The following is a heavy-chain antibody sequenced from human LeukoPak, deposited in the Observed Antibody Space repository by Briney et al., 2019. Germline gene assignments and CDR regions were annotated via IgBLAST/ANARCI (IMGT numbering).Heavy chain of an antibody. CDR1: GGSFSGYY. Sequence: KSSETLSLTCAVYGGSFSGYYWSWIRQPPGKGLEWIGEINHSGSTNYNPSLKSRVTISVDTSKNQFSLKLSSVTAAGTAVYYCARHVRKRGIAAAGTPGWFDPWGQGTLVTVSS. CDR2: INHSGST. CDR3: ARHVRKRGIAAAGTPGWFDP. J-gene: IGHJ5*02. D-gene: IGHD6-13*01. V-gene: IGHV4-34*01.